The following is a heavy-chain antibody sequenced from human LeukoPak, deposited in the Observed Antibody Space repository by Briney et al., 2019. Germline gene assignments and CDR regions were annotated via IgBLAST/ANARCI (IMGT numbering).Heavy chain of an antibody. CDR3: ARVASSGYYDYFDY. CDR2: ISAYNGNT. J-gene: IGHJ4*02. Sequence: GASVKVSCKASGYTFTSYGISWVRQAPGQGLEWTGWISAYNGNTNYAQKLQGRVTMTTDTSTSTAYMELRSLRSDDTAVYYCARVASSGYYDYFDYWGQGTLVTVSS. CDR1: GYTFTSYG. D-gene: IGHD3-22*01. V-gene: IGHV1-18*01.